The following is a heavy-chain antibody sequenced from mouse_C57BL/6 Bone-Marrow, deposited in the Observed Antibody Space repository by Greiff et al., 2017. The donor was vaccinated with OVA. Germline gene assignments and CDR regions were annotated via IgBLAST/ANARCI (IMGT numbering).Heavy chain of an antibody. J-gene: IGHJ3*01. CDR1: GYSITSGYY. V-gene: IGHV3-6*01. Sequence: DVKLQESGPGLVKPSQSLSLTCSVTGYSITSGYYWNWIRQFPGNKLEWMGYISYDGSNNYNPSLKNRISITRDTSKNQFFLKLNSVTTEDTATYYCARESGGWFAYWGQGTLVTVSA. CDR2: ISYDGSN. CDR3: ARESGGWFAY.